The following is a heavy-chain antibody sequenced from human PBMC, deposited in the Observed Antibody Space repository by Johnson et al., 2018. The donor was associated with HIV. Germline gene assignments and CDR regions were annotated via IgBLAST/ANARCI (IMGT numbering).Heavy chain of an antibody. J-gene: IGHJ3*01. V-gene: IGHV3-23*04. D-gene: IGHD3-10*01. CDR3: ARALSRFGVSDAFDV. Sequence: VQLVESGGGLVQPGGSLRLSCAASGFTFSSYAMNWVRQAPGKGLEWVSTISGSGGSTYYADSVKGRFTISRDNSKNTLYLQMNSLRAEDTAVYYCARALSRFGVSDAFDVWGQGTMVTVSS. CDR2: ISGSGGST. CDR1: GFTFSSYA.